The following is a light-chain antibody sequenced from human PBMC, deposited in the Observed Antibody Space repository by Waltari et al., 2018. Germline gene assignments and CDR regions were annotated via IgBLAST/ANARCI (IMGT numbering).Light chain of an antibody. CDR1: QDIRAS. CDR3: QQSDRVPYT. Sequence: DSQMAQSPSSLSASLGDRIGITCQASQDIRASLNWYQQRPGQAPKLLIYDVSSLESGVPSRFSGSGSGTHFTFTISRLQPEDIATYYCQQSDRVPYTFGQGTKLDI. CDR2: DVS. V-gene: IGKV1-33*01. J-gene: IGKJ2*01.